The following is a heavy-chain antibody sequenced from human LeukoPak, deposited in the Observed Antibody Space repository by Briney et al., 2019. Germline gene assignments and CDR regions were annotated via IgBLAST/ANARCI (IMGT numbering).Heavy chain of an antibody. CDR2: ISTSGGST. V-gene: IGHV3-23*01. CDR3: AKDGGIVGAMDAFDI. Sequence: GGSLRLSCAASGFTFSSYDMNWVRQAPGKGLEWVSAISTSGGSTYYADSVKGRFTISRDNSKNTVYLQMNSLRAEDTAVYYCAKDGGIVGAMDAFDIWGQGTMVTVSS. J-gene: IGHJ3*02. D-gene: IGHD1-26*01. CDR1: GFTFSSYD.